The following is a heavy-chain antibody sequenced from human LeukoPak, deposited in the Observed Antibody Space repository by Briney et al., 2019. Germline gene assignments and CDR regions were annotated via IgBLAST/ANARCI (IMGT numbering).Heavy chain of an antibody. D-gene: IGHD2-2*02. V-gene: IGHV3-23*01. CDR3: ARAADCSSTSCYRYYFGY. CDR2: ISGSGGST. CDR1: GFTFSSYA. Sequence: GGSLRLSCAASGFTFSSYAMSWVRQAPGKGLEWVSAISGSGGSTYYADSVKGRFTISRDNSKNTLYLQMNSLRAEDTAVYYCARAADCSSTSCYRYYFGYWGQGTLVTVSS. J-gene: IGHJ4*02.